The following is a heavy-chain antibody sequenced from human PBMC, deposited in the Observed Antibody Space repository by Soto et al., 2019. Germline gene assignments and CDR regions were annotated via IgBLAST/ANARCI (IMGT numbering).Heavy chain of an antibody. J-gene: IGHJ3*02. V-gene: IGHV3-30*09. CDR3: AREDTAMKDDDAFDI. D-gene: IGHD5-18*01. CDR2: IKHDGTIN. Sequence: HPGGSLRLSCVVSGFHFSDYTMHWVRQAPGKGLEWMALIKHDGTINYYADSVRGRFAISRDNSKNTLYLQMNSLRAEDTAVYYCAREDTAMKDDDAFDIWGQGTMVTVSS. CDR1: GFHFSDYT.